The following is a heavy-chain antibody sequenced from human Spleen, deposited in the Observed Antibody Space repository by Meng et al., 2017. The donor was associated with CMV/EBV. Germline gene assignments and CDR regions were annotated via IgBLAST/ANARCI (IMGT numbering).Heavy chain of an antibody. CDR2: ISSSSSYI. V-gene: IGHV3-21*01. CDR3: ARVTMVRGVIGYPVDY. Sequence: EVQLVESGGXLVKPGXSLRLSCAASGFTFSSYSMNWVRQAPGKGLEWVSSISSSSSYIYYADSVKGRFTISRDNAKNSLYLQMNSLRAEDTAVYYCARVTMVRGVIGYPVDYGGQGTLVTVSS. J-gene: IGHJ4*02. D-gene: IGHD3-10*01. CDR1: GFTFSSYS.